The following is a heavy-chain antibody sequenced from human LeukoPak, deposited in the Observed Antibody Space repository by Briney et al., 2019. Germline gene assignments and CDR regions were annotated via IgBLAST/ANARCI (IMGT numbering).Heavy chain of an antibody. J-gene: IGHJ5*02. Sequence: SETLSLTCAVYGGSFSGYYWSWIRQPPGKGLEWIGEIDHSGSTNYNPSLKSRVTISVDTSKNQFSLKLSSVTAADTAVYYCARAAVAGTFRTSPHWFDPWGQGTLVTVSS. D-gene: IGHD6-19*01. CDR1: GGSFSGYY. CDR2: IDHSGST. CDR3: ARAAVAGTFRTSPHWFDP. V-gene: IGHV4-34*01.